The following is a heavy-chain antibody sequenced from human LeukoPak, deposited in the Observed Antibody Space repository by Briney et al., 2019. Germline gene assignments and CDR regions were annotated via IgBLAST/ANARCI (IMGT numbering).Heavy chain of an antibody. CDR1: GFTVSSNY. D-gene: IGHD5-12*01. J-gene: IGHJ4*02. V-gene: IGHV3-66*01. CDR3: ARELVATTRHYFDY. CDR2: IYSGGST. Sequence: PGGSLRLSCAASGFTVSSNYMSWVRRAPGKGLEWVSVIYSGGSTYYADSVKGRFTISRDNSKNTLYLQMNSLRAEDTAVYYCARELVATTRHYFDYWGQGTLVTVSS.